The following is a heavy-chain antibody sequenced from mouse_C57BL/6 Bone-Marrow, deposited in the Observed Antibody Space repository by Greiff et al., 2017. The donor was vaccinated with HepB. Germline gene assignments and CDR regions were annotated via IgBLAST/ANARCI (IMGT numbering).Heavy chain of an antibody. V-gene: IGHV1-76*01. CDR2: IYPGSGNT. CDR3: ARGAEGYYYFDY. CDR1: GYTFTDYY. J-gene: IGHJ2*01. Sequence: VQLQESGAELVRPGASVKLSCKASGYTFTDYYINWVKQRPGQGLEWIARIYPGSGNTYYNEKFKGKATLTAEKSSSTAYMQLSSLTSEDSAVYFCARGAEGYYYFDYWGQGTTLSVSS. D-gene: IGHD2-3*01.